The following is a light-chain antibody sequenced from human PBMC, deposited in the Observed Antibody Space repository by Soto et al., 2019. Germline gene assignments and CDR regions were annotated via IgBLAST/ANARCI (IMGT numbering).Light chain of an antibody. V-gene: IGLV2-8*01. Sequence: QSLLTQPPSASGSPGQSVAISCSGTSSDVGGYNYVSWYQQHPGKAPKLMIYDVNKRPSGVPDRFSGCKSGNTASLTISGLQAEDEADYYCISYAGTNKPAFGGGTKLTVL. J-gene: IGLJ2*01. CDR1: SSDVGGYNY. CDR3: ISYAGTNKPA. CDR2: DVN.